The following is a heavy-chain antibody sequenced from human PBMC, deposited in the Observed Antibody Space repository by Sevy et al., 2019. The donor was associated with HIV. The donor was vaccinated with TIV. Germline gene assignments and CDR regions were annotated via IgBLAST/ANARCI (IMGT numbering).Heavy chain of an antibody. CDR2: IRTKAYGGTT. CDR1: GFTFGDYA. V-gene: IGHV3-49*03. Sequence: GGSLRLSCTASGFTFGDYAMNWIRQAPGKGLEWVGFIRTKAYGGTTEYAASVKGRFTISRDDSKSIAYLQMNSLKTEDTAVYYCTRGRYTYVPFDYWGQRTLVTVSS. D-gene: IGHD3-10*02. CDR3: TRGRYTYVPFDY. J-gene: IGHJ4*02.